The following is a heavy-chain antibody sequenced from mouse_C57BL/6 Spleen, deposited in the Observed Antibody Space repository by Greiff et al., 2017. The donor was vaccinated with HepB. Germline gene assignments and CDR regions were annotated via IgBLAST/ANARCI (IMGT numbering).Heavy chain of an antibody. V-gene: IGHV1-53*01. D-gene: IGHD1-1*01. Sequence: VQLQQPGTELVKPGASVKLSCKASGYTFTSYWMHWVKQRPGQGLEWIGNINPCNGGTNYNEKFKSKATLTVDKSSSTAYMQRSSLTSEDSAVYDWAGDYDGSSSLAWFAYWGQGTLVTVSA. CDR1: GYTFTSYW. CDR3: AGDYDGSSSLAWFAY. J-gene: IGHJ3*01. CDR2: INPCNGGT.